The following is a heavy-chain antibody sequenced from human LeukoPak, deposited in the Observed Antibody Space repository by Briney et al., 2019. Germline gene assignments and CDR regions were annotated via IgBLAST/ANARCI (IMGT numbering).Heavy chain of an antibody. CDR3: ASFDRNRGSFDI. J-gene: IGHJ3*02. Sequence: ASVKVSCKASGYTFTSYGNSWVRQAPGQGLEWMGWISAYNGNTNYPQKLQGRVTMTTDTSTSTAYMELRSLRSDDTAVYYCASFDRNRGSFDIWGQGTMVTVSS. D-gene: IGHD1-14*01. V-gene: IGHV1-18*01. CDR2: ISAYNGNT. CDR1: GYTFTSYG.